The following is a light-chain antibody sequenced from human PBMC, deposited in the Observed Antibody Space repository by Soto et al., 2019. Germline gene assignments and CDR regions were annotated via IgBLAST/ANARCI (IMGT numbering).Light chain of an antibody. CDR3: RPEYKYPWT. CDR2: AAS. J-gene: IGKJ1*01. Sequence: AIQMTQSPSSLSASVGDRVTITCRASQGIRNALGWYQQKPGKAPKLLIYAASSLQSGDPSRFSGSGSGTDFTLIISSLQPEDFATYYCRPEYKYPWTFGQGTKVEIK. V-gene: IGKV1-6*01. CDR1: QGIRNA.